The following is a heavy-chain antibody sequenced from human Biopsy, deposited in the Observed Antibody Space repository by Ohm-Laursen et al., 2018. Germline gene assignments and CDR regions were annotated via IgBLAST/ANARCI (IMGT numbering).Heavy chain of an antibody. V-gene: IGHV3-33*04. CDR2: IWYDGTNE. D-gene: IGHD6-19*01. Sequence: SLRLSCTASGFTFGHYAMHWVRQAPGKGLGWISLIWYDGTNEDYADSVKGRFTISRDNSKNTLYLQINTLTLEDTAFYYCARGLSSGWYGYFDVWGRGTLVTVSS. CDR3: ARGLSSGWYGYFDV. J-gene: IGHJ2*01. CDR1: GFTFGHYA.